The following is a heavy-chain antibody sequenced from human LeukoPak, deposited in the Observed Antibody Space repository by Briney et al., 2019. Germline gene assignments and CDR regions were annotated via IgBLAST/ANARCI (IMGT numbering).Heavy chain of an antibody. Sequence: SETLSLTCAVCGGSFIEYYWNWIRQPPGKGPEWIGEINHSGSTNYNPSPKSRVTMSVDTFKNQFSLTLSSVTAADTAVYYCARVQDFETRGYYLGYWGHGTLVTASS. V-gene: IGHV4-34*01. D-gene: IGHD3-22*01. CDR2: INHSGST. CDR1: GGSFIEYY. CDR3: ARVQDFETRGYYLGY. J-gene: IGHJ4*01.